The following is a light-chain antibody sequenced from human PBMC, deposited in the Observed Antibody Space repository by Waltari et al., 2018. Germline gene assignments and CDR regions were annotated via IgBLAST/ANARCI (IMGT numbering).Light chain of an antibody. CDR1: QSVSRA. Sequence: EIVLTQSPGTLSLSPAERAPLSCRASQSVSRALAWYQQKPGQAPRLLIYDASRRATGIPDRFSGSVSGTDFSLTITGLEPEDFAVYYCQHYVRLPATFGQGTKVEIK. J-gene: IGKJ1*01. V-gene: IGKV3-20*01. CDR3: QHYVRLPAT. CDR2: DAS.